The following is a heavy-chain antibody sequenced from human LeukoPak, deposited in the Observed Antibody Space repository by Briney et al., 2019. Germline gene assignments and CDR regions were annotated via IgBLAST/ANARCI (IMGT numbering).Heavy chain of an antibody. J-gene: IGHJ4*02. CDR2: IYYSGST. Sequence: PSETLSLTCTVSGGSISSYYWSWIRQPPGKGLEWTGYIYYSGSTNYNPSLKSRVTISVDTSKNQFSLKLSSVTAADTAVYYCARGINYGHLLGYWGQGTLVTVSS. CDR1: GGSISSYY. V-gene: IGHV4-59*08. CDR3: ARGINYGHLLGY. D-gene: IGHD3-10*01.